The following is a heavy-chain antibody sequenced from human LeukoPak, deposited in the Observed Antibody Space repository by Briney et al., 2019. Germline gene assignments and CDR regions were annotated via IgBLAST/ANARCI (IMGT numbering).Heavy chain of an antibody. CDR3: AKDGGTIPGVTNFHFDY. D-gene: IGHD3-3*01. J-gene: IGHJ4*02. CDR1: GFTFSTYP. Sequence: GGSLRLSCAASGFTFSTYPMHWVRQAPGKGLEWVSLISYDGSSKYYADSVKGRFTVSRDNSKNTLYLQMNSLRAEDKAVYYCAKDGGTIPGVTNFHFDYWGQGTLVAVSS. V-gene: IGHV3-30*04. CDR2: ISYDGSSK.